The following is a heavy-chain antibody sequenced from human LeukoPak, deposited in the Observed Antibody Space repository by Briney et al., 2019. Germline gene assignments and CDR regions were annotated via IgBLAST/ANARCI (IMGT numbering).Heavy chain of an antibody. D-gene: IGHD2-2*01. J-gene: IGHJ6*02. CDR2: INWSGGST. CDR1: GFTFDDYG. CDR3: ARVVVVTYGMDV. Sequence: GGSLRLSCAASGFTFDDYGMSWVRQAPGKGLEWVSGINWSGGSTGYADSVKGRFTISRDNAKNSLYLQMNSLRAEDTALYHCARVVVVTYGMDVWGQGTTVTVSS. V-gene: IGHV3-20*01.